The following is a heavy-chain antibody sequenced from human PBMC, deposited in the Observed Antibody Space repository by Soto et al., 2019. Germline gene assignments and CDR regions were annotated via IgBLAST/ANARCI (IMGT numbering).Heavy chain of an antibody. CDR1: GGSITSGGYY. Sequence: SETLSLTCSVSGGSITSGGYYWNWIRQHPGKGLEWIGYIYYGGITYYNPSLKSRLTISVDTSKNQFSLRLSSVTAADTAVYYCARGRGGLVRFDYWGQGTLVTVSS. CDR2: IYYGGIT. J-gene: IGHJ4*02. V-gene: IGHV4-31*03. D-gene: IGHD3-9*01. CDR3: ARGRGGLVRFDY.